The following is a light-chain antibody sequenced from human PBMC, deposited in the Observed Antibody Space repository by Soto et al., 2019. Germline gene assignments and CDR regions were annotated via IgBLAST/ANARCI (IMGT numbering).Light chain of an antibody. Sequence: QSVLTQPPSASGTPGQRVTISCSGSESNIGSNTVNWYQHLPGTAPKLLIYSNIQRSSGVPDRFSGSKSGTSASLAISGLQSEDEADYYCSSWDDSLNGVVFGGGTQLTVL. CDR1: ESNIGSNT. CDR3: SSWDDSLNGVV. CDR2: SNI. J-gene: IGLJ2*01. V-gene: IGLV1-44*01.